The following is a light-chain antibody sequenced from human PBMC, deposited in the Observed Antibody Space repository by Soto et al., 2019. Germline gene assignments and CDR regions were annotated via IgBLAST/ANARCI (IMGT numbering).Light chain of an antibody. Sequence: DIQMTQSPSTLSGSVGDRVTITCRASQTISSWLAWYQQKPGKAPKLLIYAASSLQSGVPSRFSGSGSGTEFTLTINSLQPDDFAPYYCQQLNSYPITFGQGTRLEIK. CDR2: AAS. V-gene: IGKV1-5*01. J-gene: IGKJ5*01. CDR3: QQLNSYPIT. CDR1: QTISSW.